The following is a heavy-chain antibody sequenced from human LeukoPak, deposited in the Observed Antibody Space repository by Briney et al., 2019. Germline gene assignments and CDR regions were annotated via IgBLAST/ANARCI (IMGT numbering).Heavy chain of an antibody. D-gene: IGHD1-26*01. CDR3: ARFKGGTGCDY. J-gene: IGHJ4*02. Sequence: PSETLSLTCGVSGASITTTSFDWAWLRQPPGQELEWFATISSSGTAYYNPSLMSRVTISVDTSKNQFSLDLRSVTAADTGLFYCARFKGGTGCDYWGQGILVIVSS. V-gene: IGHV4-39*01. CDR1: GASITTTSFD. CDR2: ISSSGTA.